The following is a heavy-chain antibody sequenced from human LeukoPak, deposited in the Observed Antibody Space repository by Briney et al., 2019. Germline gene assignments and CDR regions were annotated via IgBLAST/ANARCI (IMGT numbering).Heavy chain of an antibody. Sequence: GGSLRPSCAASGFTFSSYGMHWVRQAPGKGLEWVAVIWYDGSNKYYADSVKGRFTISRDNSKNTLYLQMNSLRAEDTAVYYCARPTYSGSYYWFDYWGQGTLVTVSS. CDR3: ARPTYSGSYYWFDY. D-gene: IGHD1-26*01. CDR2: IWYDGSNK. V-gene: IGHV3-33*01. J-gene: IGHJ4*02. CDR1: GFTFSSYG.